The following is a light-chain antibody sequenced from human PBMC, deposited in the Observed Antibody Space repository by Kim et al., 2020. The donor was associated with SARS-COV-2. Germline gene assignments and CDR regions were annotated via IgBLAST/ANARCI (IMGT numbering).Light chain of an antibody. CDR1: NIGSTR. CDR3: QVWDSSSDHPV. J-gene: IGLJ3*02. Sequence: AAGKTARITCRVNNIGSTRVNWYQQKPGKVPVLVIYSDSDRPSGIPERFSGSNSGNTATMSISRVEAGEEADYYCQVWDSSSDHPVFGGGTQLTVL. V-gene: IGLV3-21*04. CDR2: SDS.